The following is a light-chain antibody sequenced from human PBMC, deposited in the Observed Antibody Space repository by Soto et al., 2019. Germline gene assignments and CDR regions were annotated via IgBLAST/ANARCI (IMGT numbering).Light chain of an antibody. Sequence: EIVLTQSPGTLSLSPGERATLSCRASQSVSSSYLAWYQQKPGQAPRLLIYGASSRATGIRDRFSGSGSGTDFTLTISRLEPEDCAVYYSQQYGSSPGTFGQGTKVEIK. CDR2: GAS. J-gene: IGKJ1*01. CDR1: QSVSSSY. V-gene: IGKV3-20*01. CDR3: QQYGSSPGT.